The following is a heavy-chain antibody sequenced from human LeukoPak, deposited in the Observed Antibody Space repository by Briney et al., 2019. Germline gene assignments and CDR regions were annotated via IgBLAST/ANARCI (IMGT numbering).Heavy chain of an antibody. CDR2: IYTSGST. D-gene: IGHD6-13*01. V-gene: IGHV4-4*07. Sequence: SETLSLTCTVSGVSISSYYWTWLRQPAGKGLEWIGRIYTSGSTNYNPSLKSRVTMSVDTSNNQFSLNLSSVTAADTAVYYCARQIIAAGKNYYGMDVWGQGTTVTVSS. J-gene: IGHJ6*02. CDR3: ARQIIAAGKNYYGMDV. CDR1: GVSISSYY.